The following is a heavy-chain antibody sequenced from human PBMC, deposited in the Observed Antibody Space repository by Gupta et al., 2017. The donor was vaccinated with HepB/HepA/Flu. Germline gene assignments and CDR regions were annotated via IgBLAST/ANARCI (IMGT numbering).Heavy chain of an antibody. CDR3: ERRRFVESANTYFDA. J-gene: IGHJ4*02. Sequence: QVQLVESGGGLVKPGESLRLSCVPSGFTFSDYYMSWIRQAPGKGLEWISEISFSGDLQYYADAVKGRFTVSRDNARESLFLQMDSLRVEDTAIYYCERRRFVESANTYFDAGGLGTLVTVSS. D-gene: IGHD3-9*01. CDR1: GFTFSDYY. V-gene: IGHV3-11*04. CDR2: ISFSGDLQ.